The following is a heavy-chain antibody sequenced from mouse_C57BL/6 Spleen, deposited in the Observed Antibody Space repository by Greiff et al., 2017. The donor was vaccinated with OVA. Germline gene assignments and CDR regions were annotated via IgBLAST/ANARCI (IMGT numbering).Heavy chain of an antibody. D-gene: IGHD1-1*01. J-gene: IGHJ4*01. Sequence: EVQLQESGPELVKPGASVKISCKASGYSFTDYNMNWVKQSNGKSLEWIGVINPNYGTTSYNQKFKGKATLTVDQSSSTAYMQLNSLTSEDSAVYYCARSPYYYGSSYGDYYAMDYWGQGTSVTVSS. CDR3: ARSPYYYGSSYGDYYAMDY. V-gene: IGHV1-39*01. CDR1: GYSFTDYN. CDR2: INPNYGTT.